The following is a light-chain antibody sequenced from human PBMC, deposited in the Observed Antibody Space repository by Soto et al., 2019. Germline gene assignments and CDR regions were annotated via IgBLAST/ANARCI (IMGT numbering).Light chain of an antibody. V-gene: IGKV3-20*01. Sequence: EIVLTQSPGTLSLSPGERATLSCRASQSVSSIYLAWYQQKPGQAPRLVIYAASSRATGIPDRFSGSGSRTDFTLTISRVEPEDFAVYYCQQYSRSPQKMYTFGQGTKLEIK. J-gene: IGKJ2*01. CDR1: QSVSSIY. CDR3: QQYSRSPQKMYT. CDR2: AAS.